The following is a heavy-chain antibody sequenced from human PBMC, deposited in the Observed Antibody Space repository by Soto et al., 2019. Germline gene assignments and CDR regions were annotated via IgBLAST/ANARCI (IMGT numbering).Heavy chain of an antibody. D-gene: IGHD1-20*01. CDR1: GFTFSTHA. CDR3: ARDQTGITTTGGGRIDH. CDR2: VSFDGSNK. Sequence: QVQLVESGGGVVQPGRSLRLSCAASGFTFSTHAMHWVRQAPGKGLECVASVSFDGSNKYYADSVKGRFTISRDNSKNTLYLQMSGLTPEDTAVYYCARDQTGITTTGGGRIDHWGQGTLVTVSS. V-gene: IGHV3-30-3*01. J-gene: IGHJ4*02.